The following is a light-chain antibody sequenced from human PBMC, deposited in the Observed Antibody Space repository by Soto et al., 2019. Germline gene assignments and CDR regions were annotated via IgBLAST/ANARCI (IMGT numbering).Light chain of an antibody. CDR2: DAS. CDR1: QSVSSY. V-gene: IGKV3-11*01. CDR3: QQRSNWPYT. Sequence: ILFTQSRSALSFSAGSRATLACMASQSVSSYLAWYQQKIGQAPRLLIYDASNRATGIPARFSGSGSGTDFTLNISSLEPEDLAVYYCQQRSNWPYTFGQGTKWIS. J-gene: IGKJ2*01.